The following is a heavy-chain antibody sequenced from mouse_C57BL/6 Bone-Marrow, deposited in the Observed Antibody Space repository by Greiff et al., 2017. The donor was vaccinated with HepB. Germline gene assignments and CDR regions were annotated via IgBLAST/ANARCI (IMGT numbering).Heavy chain of an antibody. CDR2: IDPETGGT. J-gene: IGHJ3*01. V-gene: IGHV1-15*01. D-gene: IGHD1-1*01. CDR3: TRSYYYGSSLAY. Sequence: QVQLKQSGAELVRPGASVTLSCKASGYTFTDYEMHWVKQTPVHGLEWIGAIDPETGGTAYNQKFKGKAILTADKSSSTAYMELRSLTSEDSAVYYCTRSYYYGSSLAYWGQGTLVTVSA. CDR1: GYTFTDYE.